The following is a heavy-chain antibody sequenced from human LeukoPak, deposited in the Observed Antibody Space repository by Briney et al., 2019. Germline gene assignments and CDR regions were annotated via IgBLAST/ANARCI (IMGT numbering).Heavy chain of an antibody. J-gene: IGHJ4*02. CDR1: GFAFNNYW. CDR3: ARDNGVESFDY. D-gene: IGHD3-10*01. Sequence: GGSLRLSCAASGFAFNNYWMHWVRQAPGKGLGWVSRVNGDVSITTYADSVKGRFTISRDNAKNTLYLQMNSLRAEDTAVYFCARDNGVESFDYWGQGTLVTVSS. V-gene: IGHV3-74*03. CDR2: VNGDVSIT.